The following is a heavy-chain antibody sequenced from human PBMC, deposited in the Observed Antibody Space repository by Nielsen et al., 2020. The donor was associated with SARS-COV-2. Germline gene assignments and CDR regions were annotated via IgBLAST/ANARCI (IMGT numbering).Heavy chain of an antibody. CDR3: VRDRDRLYGYIYGMDV. CDR2: INPSGGST. V-gene: IGHV1-46*01. Sequence: ASVKVSCKASGYTFTSYYMHWVRQAPGQGLEWMGIINPSGGSTSYAQNVQDRVTLTTDTSTRTAFMEVRRLRSDDTAVYYCVRDRDRLYGYIYGMDVWGQGTTVTVSS. D-gene: IGHD5-24*01. J-gene: IGHJ6*02. CDR1: GYTFTSYY.